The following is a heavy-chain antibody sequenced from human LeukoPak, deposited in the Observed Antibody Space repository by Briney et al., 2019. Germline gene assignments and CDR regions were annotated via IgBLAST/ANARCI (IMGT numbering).Heavy chain of an antibody. Sequence: SVKVSCKASGGTFSSYAISWVRQAPGQGLEWMGRIIPIFGTANYAQKFQGRVTITTDESTSTAYMELSSLRSEDTAVYYCASPDCSGGSCYTEPNFDYWGKGTLVTVSS. J-gene: IGHJ4*02. CDR2: IIPIFGTA. CDR3: ASPDCSGGSCYTEPNFDY. D-gene: IGHD2-15*01. CDR1: GGTFSSYA. V-gene: IGHV1-69*05.